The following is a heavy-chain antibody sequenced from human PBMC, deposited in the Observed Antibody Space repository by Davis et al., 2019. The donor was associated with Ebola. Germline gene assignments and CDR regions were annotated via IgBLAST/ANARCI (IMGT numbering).Heavy chain of an antibody. D-gene: IGHD6-19*01. J-gene: IGHJ5*02. CDR1: GGTFSSYT. Sequence: SVKVSCKASGGTFSSYTISWVRQAPGQGLEWMGRIIPILGIANYAQKFQGRVTITADKSTSTAYMELSSLRSEDTAVYYCARGAAGTVSFVGWFDPWGQGILVTVSS. CDR2: IIPILGIA. CDR3: ARGAAGTVSFVGWFDP. V-gene: IGHV1-69*02.